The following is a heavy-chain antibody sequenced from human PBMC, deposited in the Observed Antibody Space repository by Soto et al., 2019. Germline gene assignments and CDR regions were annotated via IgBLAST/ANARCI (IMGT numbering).Heavy chain of an antibody. J-gene: IGHJ6*02. Sequence: QVQLQESGPGLVNPSQTLSLTCTVSAGSLSGGAYYWSWIRPHPGKGLEWIGYIYYGVNTYYNPSLKSRVTTSVDTSKNQFYLKLMSVTAADSAVYYCARGATVVVAMGVWGQGTTVTVSS. V-gene: IGHV4-31*03. CDR1: AGSLSGGAYY. CDR3: ARGATVVVAMGV. D-gene: IGHD4-4*01. CDR2: IYYGVNT.